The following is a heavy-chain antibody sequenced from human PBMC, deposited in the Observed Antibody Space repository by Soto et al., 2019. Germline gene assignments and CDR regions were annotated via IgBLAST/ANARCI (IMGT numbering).Heavy chain of an antibody. Sequence: SETLSLTCSVSGDSIGSSTNYWGWIRQPPGKGLEWIGTIYHSGNTYYNPTLKSRVAVSVDMSKNQFSLRLNSVTAADTAVYYCARHEWLQLWLVTEYWGQGALVTVSS. J-gene: IGHJ4*02. D-gene: IGHD5-18*01. CDR2: IYHSGNT. CDR3: ARHEWLQLWLVTEY. V-gene: IGHV4-39*01. CDR1: GDSIGSSTNY.